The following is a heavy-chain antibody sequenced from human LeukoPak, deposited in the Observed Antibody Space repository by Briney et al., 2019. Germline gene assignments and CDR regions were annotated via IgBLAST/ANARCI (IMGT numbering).Heavy chain of an antibody. CDR2: INHSGST. J-gene: IGHJ5*02. CDR1: GFTFSSYG. CDR3: ARGGYDILTGNWFDP. V-gene: IGHV4-34*01. Sequence: LRLSCAASGFTFSSYGMHWVRQAPGKGLEWIGEINHSGSTNYNPSLKSRVTISVDTSKNQFSLKLSSVTAADTAVYYCARGGYDILTGNWFDPWGQGTLVTVSS. D-gene: IGHD3-9*01.